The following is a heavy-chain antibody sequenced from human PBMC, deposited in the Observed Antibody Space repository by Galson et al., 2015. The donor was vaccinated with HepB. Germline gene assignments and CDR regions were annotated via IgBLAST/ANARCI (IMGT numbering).Heavy chain of an antibody. Sequence: SLRLSCAASGFTFDDYTMHWVRQAPGKGLEWVSLISWDGGSTYYADSVKGRFTISRDNSKNSLYLQMNSLRTEDTALYYCAKASRTYYDSSGLADWGQGTLVTVSS. J-gene: IGHJ4*02. CDR2: ISWDGGST. CDR3: AKASRTYYDSSGLAD. CDR1: GFTFDDYT. V-gene: IGHV3-43*01. D-gene: IGHD3-22*01.